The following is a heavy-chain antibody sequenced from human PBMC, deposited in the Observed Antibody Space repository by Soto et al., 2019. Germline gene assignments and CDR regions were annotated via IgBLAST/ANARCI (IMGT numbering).Heavy chain of an antibody. Sequence: PSETLSLTCTFSGGSISGYYWSWIRQPPGKGLEWVGYIYYSGSTNYNPSPQSRVAISVDTSKNQFSLKLRSVAAADTAVYYCARAALLRYFDWLLFGAFDIWGQGTMVTVSS. J-gene: IGHJ3*02. CDR3: ARAALLRYFDWLLFGAFDI. V-gene: IGHV4-59*01. CDR1: GGSISGYY. D-gene: IGHD3-9*01. CDR2: IYYSGST.